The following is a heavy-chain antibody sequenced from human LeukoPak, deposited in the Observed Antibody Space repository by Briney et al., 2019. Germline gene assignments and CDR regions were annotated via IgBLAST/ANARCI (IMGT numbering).Heavy chain of an antibody. CDR3: ARLTAGYYGSGSYD. CDR2: IYYSGRT. V-gene: IGHV4-39*01. D-gene: IGHD3-10*01. J-gene: IGHJ4*02. Sequence: PSETLSLTCTVSGGSISSSSYYWGWIRRPPGEGLVWIGSIYYSGRTYYNPSLKSRVTISVDTSKNQFSLKLSSVTAADTAVYYCARLTAGYYGSGSYDWGQGTLVTVSS. CDR1: GGSISSSSYY.